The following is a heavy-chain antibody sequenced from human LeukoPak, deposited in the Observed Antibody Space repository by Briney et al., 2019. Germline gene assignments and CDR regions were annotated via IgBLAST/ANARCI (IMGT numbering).Heavy chain of an antibody. Sequence: GTSVKVSCKASGGTFSSYAISWVRQAPGQGLEWMGGIIPIFGTANYAQKFQGRVTITTDESTSTAYLELRSLRSEDTAVYYCARAKGYYGSGSYYLFDYWGQGPLVTVSS. D-gene: IGHD3-10*01. V-gene: IGHV1-69*05. CDR3: ARAKGYYGSGSYYLFDY. CDR1: GGTFSSYA. CDR2: IIPIFGTA. J-gene: IGHJ4*02.